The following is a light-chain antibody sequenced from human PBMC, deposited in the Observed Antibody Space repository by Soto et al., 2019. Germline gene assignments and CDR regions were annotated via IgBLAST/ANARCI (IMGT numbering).Light chain of an antibody. CDR1: SSDVGGYNY. V-gene: IGLV2-14*03. CDR3: SSYTTSNTRQIV. CDR2: DVT. Sequence: QSALTQPASVSGSPGQSITISCTGTSSDVGGYNYVSWYQHHPGKAPKLIIYDVTNRPSGVSNPFSGSKSGNTASLTISGLQHEDEADYYCSSYTTSNTRQIVFGTGTRSPS. J-gene: IGLJ1*01.